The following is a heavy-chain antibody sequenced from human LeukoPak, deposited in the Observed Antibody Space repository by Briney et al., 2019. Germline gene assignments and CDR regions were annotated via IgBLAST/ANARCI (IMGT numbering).Heavy chain of an antibody. J-gene: IGHJ6*04. V-gene: IGHV3-30*04. CDR2: ISYDGSNK. Sequence: GGSLRLSCAASGFTFSSYAMYWVRQAPGKGLEWVAVISYDGSNKNYADSVKGRFTISRDNSKNTLYLQMNSLRAEDTAVYSCARGHYGMDVWGKGTTVTVSS. CDR3: ARGHYGMDV. CDR1: GFTFSSYA.